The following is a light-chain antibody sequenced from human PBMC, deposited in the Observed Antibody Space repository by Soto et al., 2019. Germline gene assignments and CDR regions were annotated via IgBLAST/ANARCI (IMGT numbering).Light chain of an antibody. V-gene: IGLV2-11*01. J-gene: IGLJ2*01. CDR1: SSDVGGYNY. Sequence: QSALTQPRSVSGSPGQSVTISCTGTSSDVGGYNYVFWYQQYPGKAPKLIIYDVSQRPSGVPGRFSGSKSGNTASLTISGLQAADEADYYCSSYAGSYTLVFGGGTKLTVL. CDR2: DVS. CDR3: SSYAGSYTLV.